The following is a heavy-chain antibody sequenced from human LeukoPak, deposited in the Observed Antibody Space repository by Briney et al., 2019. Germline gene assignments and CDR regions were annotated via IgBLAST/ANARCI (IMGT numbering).Heavy chain of an antibody. V-gene: IGHV3-7*01. CDR2: IKQDGSEK. J-gene: IGHJ6*02. D-gene: IGHD2-2*01. CDR3: ARGPSTHIVVVPGNGMDV. CDR1: GFTFSSYW. Sequence: SGGSLRLSCAASGFTFSSYWMSWVRQAPGKGLEWVANIKQDGSEKYYVDSVKGRFTISRDNAKNSLYLQMNSLRAEDTAVYYCARGPSTHIVVVPGNGMDVWGQGTTVTVSS.